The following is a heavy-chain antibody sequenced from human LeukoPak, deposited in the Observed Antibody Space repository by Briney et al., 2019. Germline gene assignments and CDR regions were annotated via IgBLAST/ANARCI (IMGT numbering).Heavy chain of an antibody. CDR2: ISSSGSYT. Sequence: PGGSLRLSCTASGFTFSSYSMSWVHQAPGKGLEWVSSISSSGSYTYYADSVKGRITISRDNANNSLFLQMNSLRAEDTAVYYCARQTGSGLFILPGGQGTLITVSS. CDR3: ARQTGSGLFILP. D-gene: IGHD3/OR15-3a*01. CDR1: GFTFSSYS. V-gene: IGHV3-21*01. J-gene: IGHJ4*02.